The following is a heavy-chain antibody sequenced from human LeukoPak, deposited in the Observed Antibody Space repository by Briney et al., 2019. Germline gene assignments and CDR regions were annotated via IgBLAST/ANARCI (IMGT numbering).Heavy chain of an antibody. CDR3: ARGGTSGSLIY. D-gene: IGHD1-26*01. V-gene: IGHV3-48*03. J-gene: IGHJ4*02. CDR2: ISSSGNTI. CDR1: GFTFSSYE. Sequence: GGSLRLSCAASGFTFSSYEMNWVRQAPGKGLEWVSYISSSGNTIYYGDSVKGRFTISRDNAKNTLYLQMNSLRAEDTAVYYCARGGTSGSLIYWGQGTLVTVSS.